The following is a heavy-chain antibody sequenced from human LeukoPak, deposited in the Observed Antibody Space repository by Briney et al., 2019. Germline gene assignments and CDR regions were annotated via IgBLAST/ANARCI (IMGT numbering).Heavy chain of an antibody. CDR2: ISGTSSFI. J-gene: IGHJ4*02. CDR1: GFTFSSYS. V-gene: IGHV3-21*01. CDR3: ARAKVAGPFAY. Sequence: GGSLRLSCAASGFTFSSYSMNWVRQAPGKGLEWVSSISGTSSFIYYADSVKGRFTISRDNAKNSLYLQMNSLRAEDTAVYYCARAKVAGPFAYWGQGTLVTVSS. D-gene: IGHD6-19*01.